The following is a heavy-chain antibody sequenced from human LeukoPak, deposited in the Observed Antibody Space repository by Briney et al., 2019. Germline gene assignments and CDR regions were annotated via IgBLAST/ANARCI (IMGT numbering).Heavy chain of an antibody. Sequence: GGSLGLSCRTSGFTIRSYAMNWVRQAPGKGLEWVSGLSGIGDRTYSAHSVKGRFTISRDNAKNTGYLQMNSLRAGDTAIYFCAKDKNYDFWGGYYEGSYGLDVWGQGTTVIVSS. V-gene: IGHV3-23*01. CDR3: AKDKNYDFWGGYYEGSYGLDV. J-gene: IGHJ6*02. CDR1: GFTIRSYA. CDR2: LSGIGDRT. D-gene: IGHD3-3*01.